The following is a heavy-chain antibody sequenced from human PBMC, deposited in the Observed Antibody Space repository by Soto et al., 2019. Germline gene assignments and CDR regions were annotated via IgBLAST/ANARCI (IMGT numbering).Heavy chain of an antibody. CDR1: GGTFSSYA. D-gene: IGHD1-1*01. Sequence: ASAKVSCKASGGTFSSYAISWVRQAPGQGLDWMGRIIPFIGTANYAHKFQDRVTITRDTSASTAYMELSSLRSEDTAVYYCARGKGMEENYYYYGLDIWGQGTTVTVSS. CDR3: ARGKGMEENYYYYGLDI. V-gene: IGHV1-69*04. CDR2: IIPFIGTA. J-gene: IGHJ6*02.